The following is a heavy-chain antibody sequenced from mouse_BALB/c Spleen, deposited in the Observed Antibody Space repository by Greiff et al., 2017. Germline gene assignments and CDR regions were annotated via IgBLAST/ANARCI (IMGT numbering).Heavy chain of an antibody. J-gene: IGHJ4*01. CDR3: ARDPLDGYSYAMDY. V-gene: IGHV5-4*02. Sequence: EVQGVESGGGLVKPGGSLKLSCAASGFTFSDYYMYWVRQTPEKRLEWVATISDGGSYTYYPDSVKGRFTISRDNAKNNLYLQMSSLKSEDTAMYYCARDPLDGYSYAMDYWGQGTSVTVSS. D-gene: IGHD2-3*01. CDR1: GFTFSDYY. CDR2: ISDGGSYT.